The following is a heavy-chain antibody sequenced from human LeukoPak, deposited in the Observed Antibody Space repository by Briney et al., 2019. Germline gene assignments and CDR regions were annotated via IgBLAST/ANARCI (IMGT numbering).Heavy chain of an antibody. V-gene: IGHV5-51*01. D-gene: IGHD3-10*01. J-gene: IGHJ4*02. CDR2: IYPGDSDT. CDR1: GYSFTTYW. CDR3: ARQHGSGSYYSRAIDY. Sequence: GESLKISCEASGYSFTTYWIGWVRQMPGKGLEWIGIIYPGDSDTRYSPSFQGQVTISADKSISTAYLQWSSLKASDTAMYYCARQHGSGSYYSRAIDYWGQGILVTVSS.